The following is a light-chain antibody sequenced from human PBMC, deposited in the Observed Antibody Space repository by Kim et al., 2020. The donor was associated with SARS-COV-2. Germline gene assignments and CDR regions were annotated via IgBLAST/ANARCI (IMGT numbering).Light chain of an antibody. CDR2: RDT. J-gene: IGLJ1*01. CDR3: QVLDSSTYV. V-gene: IGLV3-9*01. CDR1: NIGSKN. Sequence: SVALGQTARITCGGTNIGSKNVHWYQQKPGQAPVLVIYRDTNRPSGIPERFSGSNSGNTATLTISRAQAGDEADYYCQVLDSSTYVFGTGTKVTVL.